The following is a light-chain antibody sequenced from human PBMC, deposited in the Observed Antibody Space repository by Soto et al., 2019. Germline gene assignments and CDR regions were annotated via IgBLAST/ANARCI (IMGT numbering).Light chain of an antibody. V-gene: IGLV2-11*01. Sequence: QSVLTQPRSVSGSPGQSVTISCTGTSSDVGGYNYVSWYQRHPGKAPKLIISDVTKRPSGVPDRFSGSKSGNTASLTISGLQSEDEADYFCASWDDTLNGLLFGGGTKLTVL. J-gene: IGLJ3*02. CDR3: ASWDDTLNGLL. CDR2: DVT. CDR1: SSDVGGYNY.